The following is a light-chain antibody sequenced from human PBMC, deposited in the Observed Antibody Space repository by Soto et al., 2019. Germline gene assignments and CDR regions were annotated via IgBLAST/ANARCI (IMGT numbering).Light chain of an antibody. Sequence: QSALTQPASVSGSPGQSITISCTGTSSDVGGYNYVSWYQQHPGKAPKLMIYDVSNRPSGVSNRFSGSKSGNPASLTISGLQAEDEADYYCSSYTSSSTLVVFGGGTKLNVL. V-gene: IGLV2-14*01. CDR1: SSDVGGYNY. CDR2: DVS. CDR3: SSYTSSSTLVV. J-gene: IGLJ2*01.